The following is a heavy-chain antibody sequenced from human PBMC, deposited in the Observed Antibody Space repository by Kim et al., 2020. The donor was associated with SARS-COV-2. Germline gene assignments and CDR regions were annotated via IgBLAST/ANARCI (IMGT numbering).Heavy chain of an antibody. V-gene: IGHV1-3*01. J-gene: IGHJ5*02. CDR1: GYTFTSYA. CDR2: INAGNGNT. Sequence: ASVKVSCKASGYTFTSYAMHWVRQAPGQRLEWMGWINAGNGNTKYSQKFQGRVTITRDTSASTAYMELSSLRSEDTAVYYCARVAGLLQRFDPWGQGTLVTVSS. CDR3: ARVAGLLQRFDP. D-gene: IGHD2-21*01.